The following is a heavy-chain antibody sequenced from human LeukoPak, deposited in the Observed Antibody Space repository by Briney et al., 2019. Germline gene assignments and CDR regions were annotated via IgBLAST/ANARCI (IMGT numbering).Heavy chain of an antibody. J-gene: IGHJ3*02. Sequence: PSETLSLTCTVSGGSISSGSYYWSWIRQPAGKGLEWIGRIYTSGSTNYNPSLKSRVTISVDTSKNQFSLKLSSVTAADTAVYYCARDGTTVPRDALDIWGQGTMVTVSS. D-gene: IGHD4-11*01. CDR2: IYTSGST. CDR3: ARDGTTVPRDALDI. V-gene: IGHV4-61*02. CDR1: GGSISSGSYY.